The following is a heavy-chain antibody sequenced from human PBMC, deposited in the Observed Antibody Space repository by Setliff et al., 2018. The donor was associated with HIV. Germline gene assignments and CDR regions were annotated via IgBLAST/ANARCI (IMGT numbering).Heavy chain of an antibody. Sequence: GGSLRLSCAASGFTFSDYYMSWLRQAPGKGLEWVSSISRDGNTIYYADSVKGRFTISRDNAKNSLYLQLNSLRPEDTAVYYCARDKDEDYGSTSFDYWGQGILVTVSS. CDR1: GFTFSDYY. V-gene: IGHV3-11*01. D-gene: IGHD4-17*01. J-gene: IGHJ4*02. CDR2: ISRDGNTI. CDR3: ARDKDEDYGSTSFDY.